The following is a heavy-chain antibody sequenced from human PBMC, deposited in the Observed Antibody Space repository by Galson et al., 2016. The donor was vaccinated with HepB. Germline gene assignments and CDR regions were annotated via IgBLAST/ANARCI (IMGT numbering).Heavy chain of an antibody. CDR3: AKEEWFGFYMDV. CDR2: ISYDGSIE. D-gene: IGHD3-10*01. V-gene: IGHV3-30*18. CDR1: GFTVSSYA. Sequence: SLRLSCAASGFTVSSYAMHWVRQAPGKGLEWVAVISYDGSIEFYADSVKGRFTISRDKPKSTLYLQMNSLTAEDTAVYYCAKEEWFGFYMDVWGQGTTVTV. J-gene: IGHJ6*02.